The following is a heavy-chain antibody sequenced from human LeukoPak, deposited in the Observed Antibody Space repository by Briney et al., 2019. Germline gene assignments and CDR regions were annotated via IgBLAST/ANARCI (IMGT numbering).Heavy chain of an antibody. D-gene: IGHD7-27*01. CDR1: GYTFTGYY. Sequence: PAASVKVSCKASGYTFTGYYMHWVRQAPGQGLEWMGGIIPIFGTANYAQKFQGRVTITADESTSTAYMELSSLRSEDTAVYYCARGRWGLDFDYWGQGTLVTVSS. J-gene: IGHJ4*02. V-gene: IGHV1-69*13. CDR3: ARGRWGLDFDY. CDR2: IIPIFGTA.